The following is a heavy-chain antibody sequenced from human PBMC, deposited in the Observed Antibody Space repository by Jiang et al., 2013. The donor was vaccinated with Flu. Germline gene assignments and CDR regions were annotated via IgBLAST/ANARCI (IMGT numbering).Heavy chain of an antibody. D-gene: IGHD5-24*01. CDR1: GGTFSSYA. Sequence: PGSSVKVSCKASGGTFSSYAISWVRQAPGQGLEWMGGIIPIFGTANYAQKFQGRVTITADESTSTAYMELSSLRSEDTAVYYCATLVEMATTWSDYWGQGTLVTVSS. CDR2: IIPIFGTA. CDR3: ATLVEMATTWSDY. J-gene: IGHJ4*02. V-gene: IGHV1-69*01.